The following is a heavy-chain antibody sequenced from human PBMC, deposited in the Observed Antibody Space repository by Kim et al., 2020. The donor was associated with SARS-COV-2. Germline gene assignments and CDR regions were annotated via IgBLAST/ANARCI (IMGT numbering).Heavy chain of an antibody. V-gene: IGHV3-23*01. D-gene: IGHD5-18*01. CDR2: ISGGAVKN. CDR3: AKMVIMDGYNYFYYYAMDV. CDR1: GFTFDTYA. J-gene: IGHJ6*02. Sequence: GGSLRLSCVASGFTFDTYAMSWVLQAPGKGLAWVSVISGGAVKNFYADSVRGRFTISRDNSKNTLYLQMNSLRDEDTALYYCAKMVIMDGYNYFYYYAMDVWGQGTTVTVSS.